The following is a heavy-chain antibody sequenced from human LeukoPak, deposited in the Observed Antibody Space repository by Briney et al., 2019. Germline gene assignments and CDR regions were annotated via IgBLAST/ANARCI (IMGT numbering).Heavy chain of an antibody. Sequence: GGSLRLSCAASGFTFSSYAMHWVRQAPGKGLEWLAVTSYDGGNKYYADSVKGRFTISRDNSKNTLYLQMNSLRAEDTAVYYCASGLELDYWGQGTLVTVSS. V-gene: IGHV3-30-3*01. CDR1: GFTFSSYA. CDR2: TSYDGGNK. CDR3: ASGLELDY. J-gene: IGHJ4*02.